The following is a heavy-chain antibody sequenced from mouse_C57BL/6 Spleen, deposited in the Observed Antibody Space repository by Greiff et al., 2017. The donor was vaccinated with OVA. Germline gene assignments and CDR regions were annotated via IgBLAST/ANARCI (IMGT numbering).Heavy chain of an antibody. CDR1: GYTFTSYW. CDR2: IDPSDSYT. D-gene: IGHD1-1*01. V-gene: IGHV1-69*01. J-gene: IGHJ4*01. CDR3: ARSTVVGAMDY. Sequence: VQLKQPGAELVMPGASVKLSCKASGYTFTSYWMHWVKQRPGQGLEWIGEIDPSDSYTNYNQKFKGKSTLTVDKSSSTAYMQLSSLTSEDSAVYYCARSTVVGAMDYWGQGTSVTVSS.